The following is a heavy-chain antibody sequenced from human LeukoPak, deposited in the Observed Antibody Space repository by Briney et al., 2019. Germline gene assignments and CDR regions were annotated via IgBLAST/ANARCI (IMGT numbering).Heavy chain of an antibody. Sequence: SETLSLTWTVSGXSISSNYWSWIRQPPGKGLESNGLEWIGYIHANGDTKYNPSLNSRVTISLDSSRSQLSLNLRSLTAADTVLYFCAGYDHSNYLAYWGQGILVTFSS. CDR3: AGYDHSNYLAY. CDR2: IHANGDT. J-gene: IGHJ4*02. CDR1: GXSISSNY. V-gene: IGHV4-4*08. D-gene: IGHD4-11*01.